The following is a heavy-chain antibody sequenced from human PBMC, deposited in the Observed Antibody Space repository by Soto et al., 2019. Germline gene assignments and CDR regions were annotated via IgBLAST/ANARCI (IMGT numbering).Heavy chain of an antibody. J-gene: IGHJ2*01. D-gene: IGHD2-15*01. Sequence: GGSLRLSCAASGFTFSSYAMSWVRQAPGKGLEWVSAISGSGGSTYYEDSVKGRFTISRDNSKNTLSLQMNSLRAEDTAVYYCAKPQVVVAATRDYWYFDIWGRGTLVTVSS. V-gene: IGHV3-23*01. CDR3: AKPQVVVAATRDYWYFDI. CDR1: GFTFSSYA. CDR2: ISGSGGST.